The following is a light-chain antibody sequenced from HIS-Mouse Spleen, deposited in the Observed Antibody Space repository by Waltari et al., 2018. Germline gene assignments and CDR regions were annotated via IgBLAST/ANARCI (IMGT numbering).Light chain of an antibody. Sequence: QSVLTQPPSVSGAPGQRVTIPCTGSSSNIGAGYAVPWYQQLPGTAPKLLIYGNSNRPSGVPDRFSGSKSGTSASLAITGLQAEDEADYYCQSYDSSLSAHYVFGTGTKVTVL. J-gene: IGLJ1*01. CDR1: SSNIGAGYA. V-gene: IGLV1-40*01. CDR3: QSYDSSLSAHYV. CDR2: GNS.